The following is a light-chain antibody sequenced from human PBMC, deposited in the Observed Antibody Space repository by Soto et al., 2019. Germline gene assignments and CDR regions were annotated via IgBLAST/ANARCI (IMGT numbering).Light chain of an antibody. Sequence: DIQLTQSPSFLSASVGDRVTITCRARQGLSSDLAWYPQKPGKAPKLLIYAASTLQNGVPSRFSGSGSGTESTLKISSLQPEDFANHYYQQLNRYPITFGQGTRLEIK. CDR3: QQLNRYPIT. CDR2: AAS. CDR1: QGLSSD. J-gene: IGKJ5*01. V-gene: IGKV1-9*01.